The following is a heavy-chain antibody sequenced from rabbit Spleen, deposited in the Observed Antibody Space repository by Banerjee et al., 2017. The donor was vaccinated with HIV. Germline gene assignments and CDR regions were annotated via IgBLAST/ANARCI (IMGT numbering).Heavy chain of an antibody. V-gene: IGHV1S40*01. D-gene: IGHD4-2*01. Sequence: QSLEESGGGLVKPGASLTLTCTASGVSFSSSSYMCWVRQAPGKGLEWIGIIYAAKGSTDFASWVNGRFSISRENAQNTVFLQMTSLTAADTATYFCARDAGSNPYIDVYFNLWGPGTLVPVS. CDR3: ARDAGSNPYIDVYFNL. CDR2: IYAAKGST. J-gene: IGHJ4*01. CDR1: GVSFSSSSY.